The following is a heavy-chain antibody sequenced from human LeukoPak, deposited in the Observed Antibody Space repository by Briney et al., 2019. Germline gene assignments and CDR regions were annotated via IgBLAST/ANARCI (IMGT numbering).Heavy chain of an antibody. Sequence: SETLSLTCAVYGGSFSGYYWSWIRQPPGKGLGWIGEINHSGSTNYNPSLKSRVTISVDTSKNQFSLKLSSVTAADTAVYYCARSWVPRSFFDYWGQGTLVTVSS. CDR2: INHSGST. J-gene: IGHJ4*02. CDR1: GGSFSGYY. CDR3: ARSWVPRSFFDY. V-gene: IGHV4-34*01. D-gene: IGHD1-1*01.